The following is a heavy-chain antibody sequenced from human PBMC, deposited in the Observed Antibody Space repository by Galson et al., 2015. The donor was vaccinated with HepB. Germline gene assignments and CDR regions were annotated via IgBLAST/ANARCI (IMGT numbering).Heavy chain of an antibody. V-gene: IGHV1-46*01. Sequence: SVKVSCKASGYTFTSYYMHWVRQAPGQGLEWMGIINPSGGSTSYAQKFQGRVTMTRDTSTSTVYMELSSLRSEDTAVYYCARDQSPYDSLWGMDVWGQGTTVTVSS. D-gene: IGHD5-12*01. CDR3: ARDQSPYDSLWGMDV. CDR2: INPSGGST. CDR1: GYTFTSYY. J-gene: IGHJ6*02.